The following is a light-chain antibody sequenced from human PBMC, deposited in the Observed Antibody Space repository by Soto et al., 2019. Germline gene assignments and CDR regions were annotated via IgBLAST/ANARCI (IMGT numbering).Light chain of an antibody. CDR3: QEYNSAHLT. Sequence: DVQMTQSPSSLSAFVGDRFTITCRASQGIAPYLAWFQQKPGKVPKLLIYATSTLQSGVPSRFSGSGSGTDFTLTISSLQPEYIATCDCQEYNSAHLTIGGGTIVEIK. CDR1: QGIAPY. CDR2: ATS. V-gene: IGKV1-27*01. J-gene: IGKJ4*01.